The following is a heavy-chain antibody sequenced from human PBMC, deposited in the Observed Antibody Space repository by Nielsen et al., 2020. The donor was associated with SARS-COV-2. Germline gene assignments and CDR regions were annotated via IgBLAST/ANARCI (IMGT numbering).Heavy chain of an antibody. D-gene: IGHD5-12*01. V-gene: IGHV3-23*01. J-gene: IGHJ4*02. Sequence: GESLKISCAASGFTFSSYAMSWVRQAPGKGLEWVSAISGSGGSTYYADSVKGRFTISRDNAKNSLYLQMNSLRAEDTAVYYCARRIVAPNYFDYWGQGTLVTVSS. CDR3: ARRIVAPNYFDY. CDR1: GFTFSSYA. CDR2: ISGSGGST.